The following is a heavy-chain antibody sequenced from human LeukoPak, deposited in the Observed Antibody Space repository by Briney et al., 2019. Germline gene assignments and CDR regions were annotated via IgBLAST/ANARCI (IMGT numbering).Heavy chain of an antibody. D-gene: IGHD2-15*01. V-gene: IGHV1-2*02. CDR2: INPKSGGT. CDR1: GYTFTSYY. J-gene: IGHJ5*02. CDR3: ARGDIVVVVAATRPDDP. Sequence: ASVTVSCKASGYTFTSYYMHWERQAPGQGLEWMGWINPKSGGTNYAQKFQGRVTMTRDTSISTAYMELSRLRSDDTAVYYCARGDIVVVVAATRPDDPWGQGTLVTVSS.